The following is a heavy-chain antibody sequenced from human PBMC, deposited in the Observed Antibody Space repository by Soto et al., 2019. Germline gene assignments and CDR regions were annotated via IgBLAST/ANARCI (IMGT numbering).Heavy chain of an antibody. Sequence: QVQLVQYGAEVKKPGASVKASCKASGYTFTNDYIHRVRQAPGQGLVWMGIINPSDGSTSYAQKFQGRVTMPRDASTSTVYVELSSLRSEVTAVYYCARPESVTYFFAGRAPGAFDIWGQGTMVTVSS. V-gene: IGHV1-46*01. J-gene: IGHJ3*02. D-gene: IGHD3-9*01. CDR1: GYTFTNDY. CDR2: INPSDGST. CDR3: ARPESVTYFFAGRAPGAFDI.